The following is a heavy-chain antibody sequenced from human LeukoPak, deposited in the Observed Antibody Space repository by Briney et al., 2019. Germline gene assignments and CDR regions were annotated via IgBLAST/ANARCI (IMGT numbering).Heavy chain of an antibody. CDR1: GFTFSSYA. CDR3: AKEKSDYDFWSGYYYY. V-gene: IGHV3-23*01. J-gene: IGHJ4*02. CDR2: ISGSGGST. Sequence: GGSLRLSCAASGFTFSSYAMSWVRQAPGKGLEWVSAISGSGGSTYYAGSVKGRFTISRDNSKNTLYLQMNSLRAEDTAVYYCAKEKSDYDFWSGYYYYWGQGTLVTVSS. D-gene: IGHD3-3*01.